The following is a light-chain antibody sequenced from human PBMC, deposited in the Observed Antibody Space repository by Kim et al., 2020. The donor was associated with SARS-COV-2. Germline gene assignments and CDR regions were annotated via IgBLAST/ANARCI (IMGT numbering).Light chain of an antibody. CDR3: ASYTSSTGV. CDR1: SGDIGGYNF. CDR2: DVN. Sequence: PGQSITMSCTGTSGDIGGYNFVSWYQQHPGKAPKLMIYDVNNRPSGISNRFSGFKSGNTASLTISGLQAEDDAYYYCASYTSSTGVFGGGTQLTVL. J-gene: IGLJ2*01. V-gene: IGLV2-14*03.